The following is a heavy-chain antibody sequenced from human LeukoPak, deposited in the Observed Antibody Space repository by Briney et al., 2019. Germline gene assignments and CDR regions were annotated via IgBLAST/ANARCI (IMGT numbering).Heavy chain of an antibody. D-gene: IGHD3-22*01. J-gene: IGHJ4*02. CDR3: ARVSDSSGYPIDY. Sequence: LRLSCAASGFTVSSNYMSWVRQHPGKGLEWIGYIYYSGSTYYNPSLKSRVTISVDTSKNQFSLKLSSVTAADTAVYYCARVSDSSGYPIDYWGQGTLVTVSS. V-gene: IGHV4-31*02. CDR2: IYYSGST. CDR1: GFTVSSNY.